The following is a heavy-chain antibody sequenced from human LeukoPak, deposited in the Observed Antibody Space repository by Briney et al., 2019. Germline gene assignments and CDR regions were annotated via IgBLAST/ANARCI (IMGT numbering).Heavy chain of an antibody. CDR3: ASNPYHSGYSGRENYYGMDV. V-gene: IGHV1-69*04. CDR1: GGTFSSYA. J-gene: IGHJ6*02. D-gene: IGHD3-22*01. Sequence: ASVKVSCKASGGTFSSYAISWVRQAPGQGLEWMGRIIPILGIANYAQKFQGRVTIIADKSTSTAYMELSSLRSEDTAVYYCASNPYHSGYSGRENYYGMDVWGQGTTVTVSS. CDR2: IIPILGIA.